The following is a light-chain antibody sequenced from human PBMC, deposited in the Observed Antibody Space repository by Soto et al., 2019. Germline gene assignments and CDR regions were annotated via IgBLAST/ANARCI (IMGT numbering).Light chain of an antibody. CDR1: NSDLGTYNY. J-gene: IGLJ2*01. Sequence: QSALTQPRSVSGSPGQSVTISCTGTNSDLGTYNYISWYQQHPGNAPKLMIYDITKWPSGVPDRFSGSKSGNTASLTISGLQAEDEAEYHCCSFAGSYTWAFGGGTKLTVL. CDR3: CSFAGSYTWA. V-gene: IGLV2-11*01. CDR2: DIT.